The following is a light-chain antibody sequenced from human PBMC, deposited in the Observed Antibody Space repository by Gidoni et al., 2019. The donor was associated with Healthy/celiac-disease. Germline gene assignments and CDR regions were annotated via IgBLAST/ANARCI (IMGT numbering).Light chain of an antibody. J-gene: IGKJ1*01. CDR1: QSISSY. CDR3: QQSYSTPPLT. V-gene: IGKV1-39*01. CDR2: AAS. Sequence: DTQMTQSPSSLSASVGDRVTITCRASQSISSYLNWYQQKPGKAPKLLIYAASSLQSGVPSRFSGSGSGTDFTLTISSLQPEDFATYYCQQSYSTPPLTFGQXTKVEIK.